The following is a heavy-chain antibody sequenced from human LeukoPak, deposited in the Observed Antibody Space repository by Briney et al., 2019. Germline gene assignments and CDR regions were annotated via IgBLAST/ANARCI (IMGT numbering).Heavy chain of an antibody. CDR3: ANDLGWIQLNLG. CDR1: GFTFSTFA. D-gene: IGHD5-18*01. Sequence: GGSLRLSCAASGFTFSTFAVIWVRQPPGKGLGWVSSIFPSGGEIHYADSVSGRFTISRDNSKSTLSLQMNSLRAEDTAIYYCANDLGWIQLNLGRGQGTLVTVSS. J-gene: IGHJ4*02. CDR2: IFPSGGEI. V-gene: IGHV3-23*01.